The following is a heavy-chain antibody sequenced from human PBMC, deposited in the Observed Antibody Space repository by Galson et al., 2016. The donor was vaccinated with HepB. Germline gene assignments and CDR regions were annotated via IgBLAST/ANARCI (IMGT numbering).Heavy chain of an antibody. CDR3: AREIPSRGKSDY. CDR2: ISSSSTI. D-gene: IGHD3-10*01. V-gene: IGHV3-48*02. J-gene: IGHJ4*02. CDR1: GFTFSSYA. Sequence: SLRLSCAASGFTFSSYAMHWVRQAPGKGLEWVSYISSSSTIYYADSVKGRFTISRDNAKNSLYMQMNSLRDEDTAVYYCAREIPSRGKSDYWRQGTLVTVSS.